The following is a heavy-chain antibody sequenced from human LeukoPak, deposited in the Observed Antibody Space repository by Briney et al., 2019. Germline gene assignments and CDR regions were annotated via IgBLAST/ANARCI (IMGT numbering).Heavy chain of an antibody. D-gene: IGHD6-6*01. CDR3: AREHRSSKYFDS. J-gene: IGHJ4*02. CDR1: GGSIAVNHYY. V-gene: IGHV4-39*02. CDR2: GLYTGNT. Sequence: SETLSLTCSVSGGSIAVNHYYWGWIRQPPGEGLEWIGSGLYTGNTYSNPSPRSRVTISVDTSKNEFSLKMNSVTAADTAVYYCAREHRSSKYFDSWGQGALMIVSS.